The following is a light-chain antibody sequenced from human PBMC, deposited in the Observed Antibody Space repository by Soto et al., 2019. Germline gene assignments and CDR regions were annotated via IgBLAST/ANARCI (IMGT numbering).Light chain of an antibody. CDR3: QQYNAA. J-gene: IGKJ5*01. CDR1: QSISRW. Sequence: QLTQCPAIQSPPAGDRVTITCRASQSISRWFAWYQQKPGKAPTLLSYQAPPLEAGVPSTFSGTGSGTEFTLPISSLQADDFATSYCQQYNAASGEGKRLAI. V-gene: IGKV1-5*03. CDR2: QAP.